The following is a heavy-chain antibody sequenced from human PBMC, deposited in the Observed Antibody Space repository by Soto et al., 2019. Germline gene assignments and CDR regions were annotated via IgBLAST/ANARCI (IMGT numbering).Heavy chain of an antibody. V-gene: IGHV4-39*01. CDR3: ARRSVTTYSGMDV. D-gene: IGHD4-4*01. J-gene: IGHJ6*02. CDR1: GGSISSSSYY. CDR2: IYYSGST. Sequence: SETLSLTCTVSGGSISSSSYYWGWIRQPPGKGLEWIGSIYYSGSTYYNPSLKSRVTISVDTSKNQFSLKLSSVTAADTAVYYCARRSVTTYSGMDVWGQGTTVTVSS.